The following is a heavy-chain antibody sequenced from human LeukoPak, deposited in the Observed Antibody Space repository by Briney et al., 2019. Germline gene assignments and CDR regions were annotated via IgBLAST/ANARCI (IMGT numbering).Heavy chain of an antibody. CDR1: GFTVSSNY. J-gene: IGHJ4*02. Sequence: PGGSLRLSCAASGFTVSSNYMSWVRQAPGKGLEWVSVIFSGGTTYYADSVKGRFTISRHNSENTLYLQMNSLRGEDTAVYYCARVAPIYSSSLYYLDYWGQGTLVTVSS. CDR2: IFSGGTT. V-gene: IGHV3-53*04. CDR3: ARVAPIYSSSLYYLDY. D-gene: IGHD6-13*01.